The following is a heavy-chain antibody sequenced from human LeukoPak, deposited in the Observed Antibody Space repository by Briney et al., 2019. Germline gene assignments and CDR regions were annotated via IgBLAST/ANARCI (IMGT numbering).Heavy chain of an antibody. CDR1: GFIFTNYG. Sequence: GGSLRLSCAAPGFIFTNYGMHWVRQAPGKGLEWVAVISYDGSNKYYVGSVKGRFTISRGNSKNTLSLQMNSLRAEDTAVYYCAKASIYVYYGMDVWGQGTTVIVSS. CDR2: ISYDGSNK. CDR3: AKASIYVYYGMDV. D-gene: IGHD3-16*02. J-gene: IGHJ6*02. V-gene: IGHV3-30*18.